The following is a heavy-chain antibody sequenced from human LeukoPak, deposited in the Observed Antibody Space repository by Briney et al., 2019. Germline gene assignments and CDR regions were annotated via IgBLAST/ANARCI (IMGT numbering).Heavy chain of an antibody. Sequence: SQTLSLTCTVSGGSISSGSYYWSWIRQPAGKGLEWIGHIYTSGITNYNPSLKSRVTMSVDTSKNQFSLKLSSVTAADTAMYYCARVHSQLALRWGQGTLVTVSS. CDR1: GGSISSGSYY. J-gene: IGHJ4*02. CDR2: IYTSGIT. V-gene: IGHV4-61*09. D-gene: IGHD5-18*01. CDR3: ARVHSQLALR.